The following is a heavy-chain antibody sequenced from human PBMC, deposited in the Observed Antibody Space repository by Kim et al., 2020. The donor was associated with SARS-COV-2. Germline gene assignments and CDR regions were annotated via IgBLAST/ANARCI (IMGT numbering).Heavy chain of an antibody. J-gene: IGHJ4*02. CDR3: ARQDVDSSGWRGDFDY. CDR1: GYSFTSYW. Sequence: GESLKISCKGSGYSFTSYWIGWVRQMPGKGLEWMGIIYPGDSDTRYSPSFQGQVTISADKSISTAYLQWSSLKASDTAMYYCARQDVDSSGWRGDFDYWGQGTLVTVSS. V-gene: IGHV5-51*01. CDR2: IYPGDSDT. D-gene: IGHD6-19*01.